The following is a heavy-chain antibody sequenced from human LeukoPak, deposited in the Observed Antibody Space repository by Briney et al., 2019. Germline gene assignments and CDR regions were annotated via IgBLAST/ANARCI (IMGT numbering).Heavy chain of an antibody. CDR3: ARVGRAFTARSSFFDY. V-gene: IGHV1-2*02. J-gene: IGHJ4*02. CDR1: GYTFSGYY. CDR2: INPNSGGT. Sequence: ASVKVSCKASGYTFSGYYMHWVRQAPGQGLEWMGWINPNSGGTNYAQKFQGRVTMARDTSISTAYMELIRLRSADTAVYYCARVGRAFTARSSFFDYWGQGTLVTVSS. D-gene: IGHD6-6*01.